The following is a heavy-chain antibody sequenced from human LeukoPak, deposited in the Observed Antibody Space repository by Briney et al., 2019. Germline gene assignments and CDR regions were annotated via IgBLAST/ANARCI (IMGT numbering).Heavy chain of an antibody. CDR1: GFTFSSYG. CDR2: ISGPGRTT. J-gene: IGHJ4*02. D-gene: IGHD2-15*01. CDR3: ATTYCSGASCAKRDFDY. Sequence: GGTLRLSCAASGFTFSSYGMTWVRQAPGKGLEWVSAISGPGRTTYYADSVMGRFAISRDNSKNTLYLQMNSLRAEDTAVYYCATTYCSGASCAKRDFDYWGQGTLVTVSS. V-gene: IGHV3-23*01.